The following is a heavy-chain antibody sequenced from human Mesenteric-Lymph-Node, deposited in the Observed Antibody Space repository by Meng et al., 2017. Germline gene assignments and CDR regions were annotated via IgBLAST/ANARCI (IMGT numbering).Heavy chain of an antibody. V-gene: IGHV4-34*01. J-gene: IGHJ5*02. CDR2: INHSGST. D-gene: IGHD3-10*01. CDR3: ARDGHLLLWFGASIGWFDP. Sequence: QVQLRQWGAGLLKPSATLSLTCAVYGGSFSGYYWSWIRQPPGKGLEWIGEINHSGSTNYNPSLKSRVTISVDTSKNQFSLKLSSVTAADTAVYYCARDGHLLLWFGASIGWFDPWGQGTLVTVSS. CDR1: GGSFSGYY.